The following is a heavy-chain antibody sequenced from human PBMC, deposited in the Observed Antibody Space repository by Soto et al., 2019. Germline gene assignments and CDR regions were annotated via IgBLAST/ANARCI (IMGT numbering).Heavy chain of an antibody. J-gene: IGHJ4*02. Sequence: GGSLRLSCAVSGFTFSDYGMRWVRQDPGKGLEWVSTIISSGGSTYYADSVKGRFTISRDNSKNTLYLQMNSLRAEDTAIYYCVLEVRAKSFDHWGQGTLVTVSS. V-gene: IGHV3-23*01. CDR1: GFTFSDYG. CDR3: VLEVRAKSFDH. CDR2: IISSGGST.